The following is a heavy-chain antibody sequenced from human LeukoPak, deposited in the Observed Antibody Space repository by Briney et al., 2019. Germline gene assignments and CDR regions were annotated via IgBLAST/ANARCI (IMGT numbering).Heavy chain of an antibody. CDR2: IYYSGGT. D-gene: IGHD6-6*01. Sequence: PSETLSLTCTVSGGSICSYYWTWIRQPPGKGLGLEWIGYIYYSGGTNYNPSLKSRVTISIDTSKNQVSLKLSSVTAADTAVYYCARLWDSSSSLDYWGQGTLVTVSS. CDR3: ARLWDSSSSLDY. V-gene: IGHV4-59*08. CDR1: GGSICSYY. J-gene: IGHJ4*02.